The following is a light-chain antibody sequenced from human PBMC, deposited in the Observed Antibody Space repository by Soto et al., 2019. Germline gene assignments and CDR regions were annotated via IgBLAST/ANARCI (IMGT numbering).Light chain of an antibody. CDR3: QQYNDWPFT. CDR1: QSVGRD. CDR2: GAS. V-gene: IGKV3-15*01. Sequence: EIVMTQSPGTLSVSPGERATLSCRASQSVGRDLAWYQQKPGQAPRLLIYGASTWATGIPASFSGSGSGAEFTLTISSLQSEDFAVYYCQQYNDWPFTFGGGTTVEIK. J-gene: IGKJ4*01.